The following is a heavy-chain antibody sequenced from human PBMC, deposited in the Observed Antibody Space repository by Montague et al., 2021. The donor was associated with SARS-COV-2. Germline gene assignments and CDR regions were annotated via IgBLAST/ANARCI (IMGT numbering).Heavy chain of an antibody. CDR2: IYYSGST. CDR3: ARARLGYYYGLGVSAHFDY. Sequence: SETLSLTCTVSGGSISSYYWSWIRQPPGKGLEWIGYIYYSGSTNYNPSLKSRVTISIDTSKNQSSLKLSSVTAADTAVYYCARARLGYYYGLGVSAHFDYWGQGTLVTVSS. V-gene: IGHV4-59*01. D-gene: IGHD3-10*01. J-gene: IGHJ4*02. CDR1: GGSISSYY.